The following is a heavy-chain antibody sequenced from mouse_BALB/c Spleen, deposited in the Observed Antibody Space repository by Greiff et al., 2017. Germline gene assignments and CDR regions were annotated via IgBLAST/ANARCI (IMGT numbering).Heavy chain of an antibody. CDR2: ISSGSSTI. V-gene: IGHV5-17*02. CDR3: ARRTTASPFWYFDV. Sequence: EVKLEESGGGLVQPGGSRKLSCAASGFTFSSFGMHWVRQAPEKGLEWVAYISSGSSTIYYADTVKGRFTISRDNPKNTLFLQMTSLRSEDTAMYYCARRTTASPFWYFDVWGAGTTVTVSS. J-gene: IGHJ1*01. CDR1: GFTFSSFG. D-gene: IGHD1-2*01.